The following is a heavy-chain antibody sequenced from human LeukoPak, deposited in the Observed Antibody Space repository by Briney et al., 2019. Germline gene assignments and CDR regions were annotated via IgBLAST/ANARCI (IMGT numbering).Heavy chain of an antibody. CDR2: TYYRSKWYN. D-gene: IGHD3-10*01. Sequence: SQTPSLTCAISGDSVSSNSAAWNWIRQSPSRGLEWLGRTYYRSKWYNDYAVSVKSRITINPDTSKNQFSLQLNSVTPEDTAVYYCARDRYGSGSFYYYYGMDVWGQGTTVTVSS. CDR3: ARDRYGSGSFYYYYGMDV. CDR1: GDSVSSNSAA. V-gene: IGHV6-1*01. J-gene: IGHJ6*02.